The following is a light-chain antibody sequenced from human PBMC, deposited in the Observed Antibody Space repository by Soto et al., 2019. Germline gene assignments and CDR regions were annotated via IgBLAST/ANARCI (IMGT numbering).Light chain of an antibody. CDR3: QHYGSSPHT. V-gene: IGKV3-20*01. Sequence: EIVLTQSPGTLSLSPGERATLSCRASQSVSSSYLAWYQHKPGQAPRLLIYGASSRATGIPDWFSGSGSGTDFTLTISRLEPEDFAVYYCQHYGSSPHTFGQGTKLEIK. J-gene: IGKJ2*01. CDR1: QSVSSSY. CDR2: GAS.